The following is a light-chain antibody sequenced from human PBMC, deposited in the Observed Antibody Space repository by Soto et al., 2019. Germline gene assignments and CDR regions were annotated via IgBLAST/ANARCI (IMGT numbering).Light chain of an antibody. CDR3: ATWDHSLNGVV. CDR2: IDN. V-gene: IGLV1-44*01. Sequence: QSVLTQPPSASGTPGQRVTISCSGSSSNIGRNTVNWFQQLPGTAPKLLVYIDNQRPSGVPDRFSGSKSGTSASLAISGLRSGDEADYYCATWDHSLNGVVFGGGTKLTVL. J-gene: IGLJ2*01. CDR1: SSNIGRNT.